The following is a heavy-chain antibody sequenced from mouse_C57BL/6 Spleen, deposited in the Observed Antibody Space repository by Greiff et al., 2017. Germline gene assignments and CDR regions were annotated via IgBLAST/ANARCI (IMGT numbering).Heavy chain of an antibody. Sequence: QVQLQQSGAELVRPGASVTLSCKASGYTFTDYEMHWVKQTPVHGLEWIGAIDPETGGTAYNQKFKGKAILTADKSSSTAYMELRSLTSEDSSVYYCTRSIYYYGSSYGVWGQGTTLTVSS. V-gene: IGHV1-15*01. J-gene: IGHJ2*01. CDR1: GYTFTDYE. D-gene: IGHD1-1*01. CDR2: IDPETGGT. CDR3: TRSIYYYGSSYGV.